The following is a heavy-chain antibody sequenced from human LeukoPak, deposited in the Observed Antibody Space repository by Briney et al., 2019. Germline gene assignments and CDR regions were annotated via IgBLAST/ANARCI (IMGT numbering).Heavy chain of an antibody. CDR1: GGSVNSYY. V-gene: IGHV4-4*09. CDR3: AKILGSGVWYGFDI. J-gene: IGHJ3*02. D-gene: IGHD7-27*01. CDR2: IYTTGRT. Sequence: PSETLSLTCSVSGGSVNSYYWSWIRQPPRKGLEWIGYIYTTGRTNYNPSLKSRVTISVDTSKNQFSLKLSSVTAADTAVYYCAKILGSGVWYGFDIWGQGTMVTVSS.